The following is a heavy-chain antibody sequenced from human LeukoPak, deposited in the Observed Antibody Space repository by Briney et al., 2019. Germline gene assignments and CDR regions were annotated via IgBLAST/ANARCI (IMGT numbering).Heavy chain of an antibody. V-gene: IGHV1-69*01. D-gene: IGHD3-22*01. CDR3: AREVVISQSYVNYGMDV. J-gene: IGHJ6*02. CDR2: IIPIFGTA. Sequence: SVKVSCKASGGTFSNYAINWVRQAPGQGLEWMGGIIPIFGTANYAQKFQGRVTITADESTSTVYMELNSLKSEDTAVYYCAREVVISQSYVNYGMDVWGQGTTVTVSS. CDR1: GGTFSNYA.